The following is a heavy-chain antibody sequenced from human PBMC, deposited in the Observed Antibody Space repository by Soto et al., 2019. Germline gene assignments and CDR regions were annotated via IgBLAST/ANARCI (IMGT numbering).Heavy chain of an antibody. Sequence: SAALSVTCAVSGGSISSSNWWSWVRQPPGKGLEWIGEIYHSGSTNYNPSLKSRVTISVEKSKNKFSVKLSYVTGEETAVYYWATSLGRYEHYSYYYCMDVWRQGTTVTVSS. CDR2: IYHSGST. CDR1: GGSISSSNW. V-gene: IGHV4-4*02. CDR3: ATSLGRYEHYSYYYCMDV. J-gene: IGHJ6*02. D-gene: IGHD5-12*01.